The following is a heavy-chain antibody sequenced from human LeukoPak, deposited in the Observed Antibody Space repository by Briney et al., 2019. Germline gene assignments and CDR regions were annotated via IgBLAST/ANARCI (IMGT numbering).Heavy chain of an antibody. CDR3: ARERGGVGYDYVWGSYRPPFSSWFDP. CDR2: INPNSGGT. D-gene: IGHD3-16*02. Sequence: EASVKVSCKASGYTFTVYYMHWVRQAPGQGLEWMGWINPNSGGTNYAQKFQGRVTMTRDTSISTAYMELSGLRSDDTAVYYCARERGGVGYDYVWGSYRPPFSSWFDPWGQGTLVTVSS. J-gene: IGHJ5*02. V-gene: IGHV1-2*02. CDR1: GYTFTVYY.